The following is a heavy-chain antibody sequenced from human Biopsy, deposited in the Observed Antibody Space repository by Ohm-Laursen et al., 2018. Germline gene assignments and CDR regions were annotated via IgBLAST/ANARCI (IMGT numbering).Heavy chain of an antibody. Sequence: SLSLSCSASGFSFSDYHMRWICQAPGRGLGWVSYISGGGTIYYGDSMNGRVTISRDNAKNSLYLQMHSLRAEDTAVYYCARDTRWSHYSMDVWGQGTTVTVSS. J-gene: IGHJ6*02. CDR2: ISGGGTI. CDR3: ARDTRWSHYSMDV. CDR1: GFSFSDYH. D-gene: IGHD4-23*01. V-gene: IGHV3-11*01.